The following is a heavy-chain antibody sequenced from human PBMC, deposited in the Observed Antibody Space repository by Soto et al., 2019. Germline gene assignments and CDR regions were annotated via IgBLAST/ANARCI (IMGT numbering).Heavy chain of an antibody. Sequence: GGSLRLSCAASGFTFSNYAMTWVRQAPGKGLEWVSTMSGTAGNTYYADSVKGRFTISRDNSKNTLYLQMNSLRAEDTAVYYCAKKYYFGSGSYVFYFDYWGQGTLVTVSS. J-gene: IGHJ4*02. CDR1: GFTFSNYA. D-gene: IGHD3-10*01. V-gene: IGHV3-23*01. CDR2: MSGTAGNT. CDR3: AKKYYFGSGSYVFYFDY.